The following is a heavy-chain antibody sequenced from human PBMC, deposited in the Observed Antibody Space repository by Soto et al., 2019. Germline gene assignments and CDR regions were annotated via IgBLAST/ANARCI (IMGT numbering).Heavy chain of an antibody. CDR3: ARSGYYIRRYFDY. V-gene: IGHV3-21*01. Sequence: PGGSLRLSCAASGFTFSSYSMNWVRQAPGKGLEWVSSISSSSSYIYYADSVKGRFTISRDNAKNSLYLQMNSLRAEDTAVYYCARSGYYIRRYFDYWGQGTLVTVSS. D-gene: IGHD3-3*01. J-gene: IGHJ4*02. CDR2: ISSSSSYI. CDR1: GFTFSSYS.